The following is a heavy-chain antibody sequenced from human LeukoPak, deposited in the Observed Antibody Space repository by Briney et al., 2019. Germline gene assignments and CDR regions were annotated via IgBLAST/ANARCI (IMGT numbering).Heavy chain of an antibody. D-gene: IGHD5-12*01. V-gene: IGHV3-30*04. Sequence: GGSLRLSCEASGFTFSRYAIHRVRQAPGKGLEWVAVISYDGTNEYFADSVKGRFTISRSNSKNTVYLQMNSLRTEDTALYYCARDASSDYDLGRYYFDHWGQGTLVTVSS. CDR2: ISYDGTNE. CDR1: GFTFSRYA. CDR3: ARDASSDYDLGRYYFDH. J-gene: IGHJ4*02.